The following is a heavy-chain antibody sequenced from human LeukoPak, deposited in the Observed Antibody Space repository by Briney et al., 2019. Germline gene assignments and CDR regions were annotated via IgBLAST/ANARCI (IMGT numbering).Heavy chain of an antibody. J-gene: IGHJ4*02. V-gene: IGHV3-21*01. CDR2: ISSSSSYI. CDR3: AGYGSGSYYRIY. Sequence: GGSLRLSCAASGFTFSSYSMNWVRRAPGKGLEWVSSISSSSSYIYYADYVKGRFTISRDNAKNSLYLQMNSLRAEDTAVYYCAGYGSGSYYRIYWGQGTLVTVSS. CDR1: GFTFSSYS. D-gene: IGHD3-10*01.